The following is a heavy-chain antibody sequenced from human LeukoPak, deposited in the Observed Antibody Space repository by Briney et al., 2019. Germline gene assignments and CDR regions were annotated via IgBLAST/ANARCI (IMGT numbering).Heavy chain of an antibody. CDR3: AKDDSNRAEYFQH. V-gene: IGHV3-43*01. J-gene: IGHJ1*01. D-gene: IGHD6-13*01. CDR2: ISWDGGST. Sequence: GGSLRLSCAASGFTFDDYTMHWVRQAPGKGLEWVSLISWDGGSTYYADSVKGRFTISRDNSKNSLCLQMNSLRTEDTALYYCAKDDSNRAEYFQHGGQGTLVTVSS. CDR1: GFTFDDYT.